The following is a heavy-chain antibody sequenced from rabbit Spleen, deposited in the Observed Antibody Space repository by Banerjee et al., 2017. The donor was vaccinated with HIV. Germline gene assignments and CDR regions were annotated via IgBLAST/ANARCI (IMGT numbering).Heavy chain of an antibody. Sequence: QSLEESGGDLVKPGASLTLTCTASGFSFSAGYYMCWVRQAPGKGLEWIACIGGGSSGSTYYASWARGRFTISKTSSTTVTLQMTSLTAADTATYFCARDLAGYVGFGYISYLDLWGPGTLVTVS. CDR3: ARDLAGYVGFGYISYLDL. D-gene: IGHD4-2*01. J-gene: IGHJ4*01. V-gene: IGHV1S40*01. CDR2: IGGGSSGST. CDR1: GFSFSAGYY.